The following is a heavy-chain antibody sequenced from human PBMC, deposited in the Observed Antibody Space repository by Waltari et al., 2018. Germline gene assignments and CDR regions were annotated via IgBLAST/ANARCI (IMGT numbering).Heavy chain of an antibody. CDR3: ARDDPLTSGGGFDV. J-gene: IGHJ3*01. D-gene: IGHD2-15*01. V-gene: IGHV3-53*02. CDR2: IYIAGGT. Sequence: EVQLVETGGGLVQPGGSLTLSCGASGFTVSSIYMSWVRQAPGEGLEWVSVIYIAGGTYYADSVKGRFTISRDHSKNTLYLQMNSLRAEDTAIYYCARDDPLTSGGGFDVWGQGTMVTVSS. CDR1: GFTVSSIY.